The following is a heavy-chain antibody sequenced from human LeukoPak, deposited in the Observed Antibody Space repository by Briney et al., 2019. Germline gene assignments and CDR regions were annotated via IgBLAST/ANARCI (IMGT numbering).Heavy chain of an antibody. CDR2: IDASGST. V-gene: IGHV4-61*02. Sequence: KSSETLSLTCTVSGDSISSGTYYWTWIRQPAGKGLEWIGRIDASGSTDYNPSLKSRVTISLDTSEKQFSLNLNSVTAADAAVYFCARAPYSSSWYRPAPFDSWGQGTPVTVSS. CDR3: ARAPYSSSWYRPAPFDS. CDR1: GDSISSGTYY. J-gene: IGHJ4*02. D-gene: IGHD6-13*01.